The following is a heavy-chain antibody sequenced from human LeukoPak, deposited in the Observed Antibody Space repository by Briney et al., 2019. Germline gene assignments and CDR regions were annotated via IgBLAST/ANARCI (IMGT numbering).Heavy chain of an antibody. D-gene: IGHD2-15*01. CDR1: GFTFSSYA. J-gene: IGHJ4*02. CDR3: AKAHCGGGVCCFDS. Sequence: LAGGSLRLSCGASGFTFSSYAMSWVRQAPGEGLKWVSTIRDSSGSAYYADSVQGRFTTSRDNSNNTLYLQMNSLLAEDTAVYYCAKAHCGGGVCCFDSWGQGTLVTVSS. V-gene: IGHV3-23*01. CDR2: IRDSSGSA.